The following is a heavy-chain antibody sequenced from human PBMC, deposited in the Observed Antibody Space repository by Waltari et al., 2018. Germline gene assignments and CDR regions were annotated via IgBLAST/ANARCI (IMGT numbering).Heavy chain of an antibody. CDR1: GFTFDDYA. CDR3: AKDTYYDFWSGYYRFDY. Sequence: EVQLVESGGGLVQPGRSLRLSCAASGFTFDDYAMHWVRPAPGTGLEWVSGISWNSGSIGYADSVKGRFTISRDNAKNSLYLQMNSLRAEDTALYYCAKDTYYDFWSGYYRFDYWGQGTLVTVSS. CDR2: ISWNSGSI. D-gene: IGHD3-3*01. J-gene: IGHJ4*02. V-gene: IGHV3-9*01.